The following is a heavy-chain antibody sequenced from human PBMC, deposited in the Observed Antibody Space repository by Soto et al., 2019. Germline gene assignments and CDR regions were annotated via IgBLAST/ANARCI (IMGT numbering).Heavy chain of an antibody. CDR1: GFTFSDYY. D-gene: IGHD3-16*01. J-gene: IGHJ5*02. CDR3: ARVPRLVHWGLNWFDP. V-gene: IGHV3-11*03. CDR2: ISSSSSYT. Sequence: PGGSLRLSCAASGFTFSDYYMSWIRQAPGKGLEWVSYISSSSSYTNYADSVKGRFTISRDNAKNSLYLQMNSLRAEDTAVYYCARVPRLVHWGLNWFDPWGQGTLVTVSS.